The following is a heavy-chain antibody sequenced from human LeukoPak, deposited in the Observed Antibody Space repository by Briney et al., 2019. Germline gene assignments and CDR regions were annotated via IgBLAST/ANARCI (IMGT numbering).Heavy chain of an antibody. CDR2: VSWNSGSI. D-gene: IGHD1-26*01. V-gene: IGHV3-9*01. Sequence: GGSLRLSCAASGFTFSSYSMNWVRQAPGKGLEWVSGVSWNSGSIGYADSVRGRFTISRDNAKNSLYLQMNSLRAEDTALYYCAKDLSGSYSVLGYWGQGTLVTVSS. CDR1: GFTFSSYS. J-gene: IGHJ4*02. CDR3: AKDLSGSYSVLGY.